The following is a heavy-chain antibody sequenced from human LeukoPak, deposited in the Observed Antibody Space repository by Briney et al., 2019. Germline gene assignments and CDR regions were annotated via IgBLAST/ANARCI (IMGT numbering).Heavy chain of an antibody. V-gene: IGHV3-30-3*01. CDR1: GFTFSSYA. J-gene: IGHJ3*02. CDR3: ARGEDAFDI. Sequence: QPGRSLRLSCAASGFTFSSYAMHWVRQAPGKGLEWVAVISYDGSNKYYADSVKGRFTISRDNSKNTLYLQMNSLRAEDTAVYYCARGEDAFDIWGQGTTVTVSS. CDR2: ISYDGSNK.